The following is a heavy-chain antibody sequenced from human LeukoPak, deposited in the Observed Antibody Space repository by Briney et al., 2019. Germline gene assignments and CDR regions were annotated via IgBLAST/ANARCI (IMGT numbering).Heavy chain of an antibody. Sequence: SETLSLTCTVSGGSISSYYWSWIRQPPGKGLEWIGYIYYSGSTSYNPSLKSRVTISVDTSKNQFSLKLSSVTAADTAVYYCARVGSGTFDYWGQGTLVTVSS. CDR2: IYYSGST. CDR1: GGSISSYY. J-gene: IGHJ4*02. CDR3: ARVGSGTFDY. V-gene: IGHV4-59*01. D-gene: IGHD3-10*01.